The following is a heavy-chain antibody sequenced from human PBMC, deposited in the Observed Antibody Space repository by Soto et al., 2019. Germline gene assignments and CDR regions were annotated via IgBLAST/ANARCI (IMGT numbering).Heavy chain of an antibody. V-gene: IGHV4-59*08. J-gene: IGHJ4*02. D-gene: IGHD3-3*01. Sequence: SETLSLTCTVSGGSISSYYWSWIRQPPGKGLEWIGYIYYSGSTNYNPSLKSRVTISVDTSKNQFSLKLSSVTAADTAVYYCARHYDFWSGYYEYFDYWGQGTLVTVSS. CDR1: GGSISSYY. CDR3: ARHYDFWSGYYEYFDY. CDR2: IYYSGST.